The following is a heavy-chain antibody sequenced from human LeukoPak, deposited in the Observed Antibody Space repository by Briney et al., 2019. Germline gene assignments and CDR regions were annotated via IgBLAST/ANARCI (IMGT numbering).Heavy chain of an antibody. CDR1: GGSISSYY. Sequence: PSETLSLTCTVSGGSISSYYWSWIRQPPGKGLEWIGNIYYSGSTNYNPSLKSRVTISVDTSKNQFSLKLSSVTAADTAVYYCTWGSIAYYYMDVWGKGTTVTISS. CDR2: IYYSGST. CDR3: TWGSIAYYYMDV. D-gene: IGHD3-16*01. J-gene: IGHJ6*03. V-gene: IGHV4-59*01.